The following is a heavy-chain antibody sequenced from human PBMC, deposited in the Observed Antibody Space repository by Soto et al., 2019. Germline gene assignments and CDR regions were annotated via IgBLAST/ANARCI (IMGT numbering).Heavy chain of an antibody. CDR1: GDSITSDIYY. V-gene: IGHV4-31*03. D-gene: IGHD3-10*01. J-gene: IGHJ4*02. CDR2: IYYSGST. Sequence: QVQLQESGPGPVRPSQTLSLTCTVSGDSITSDIYYWNWIRQHPGKGLEWLGYIYYSGSTYYNPSLKGRVTISVDTSKNQFSLKLSSVTAADTAVYYCARGDFGEFFFDYWGQGTLVTVSS. CDR3: ARGDFGEFFFDY.